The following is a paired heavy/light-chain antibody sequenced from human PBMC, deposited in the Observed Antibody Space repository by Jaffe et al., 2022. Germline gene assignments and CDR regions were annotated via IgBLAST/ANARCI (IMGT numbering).Light chain of an antibody. Sequence: QTVVTQEPSFSVSPGGTVTLTCGLTSGSVSTSHYPSWYRQTPGQAPRTLIYTTNTRSSGVPDRFSGSILGNKAALTITGAQADDESDYYCVLYMGSGIWVFGGGTKLTVL. CDR3: VLYMGSGIWV. J-gene: IGLJ3*02. CDR1: SGSVSTSHY. V-gene: IGLV8-61*01. CDR2: TTN.
Heavy chain of an antibody. CDR1: GFIFSSYG. V-gene: IGHV3-30*02. D-gene: IGHD3-10*01. J-gene: IGHJ3*02. CDR2: IRYDGNYK. CDR3: AKGTSSGLSPFDI. Sequence: QVQVVESGGGVVQPGGSLRLSCAASGFIFSSYGMHWVRQAPGKGLEWVAFIRYDGNYKYCEDSVKGRFTISRDNSKNTLYLQMNSLRGEDTAVYYCAKGTSSGLSPFDIWGQGTMVTVSS.